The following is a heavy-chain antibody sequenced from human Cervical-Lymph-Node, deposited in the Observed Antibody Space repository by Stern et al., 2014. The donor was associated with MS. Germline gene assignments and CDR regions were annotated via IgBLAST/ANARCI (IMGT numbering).Heavy chain of an antibody. Sequence: EVQLLESGGRLVQPGGSLKLSCAASGFTFSGSAVHWVRQTSGKGLEWVGHIRSKGNNYATWDAASGRGTLIMSSDDFKNTGHLQMSRLKIEDTAVYYCNIFLDQMPASSRRFDFWGQGTLVTVSS. J-gene: IGHJ4*02. D-gene: IGHD2-2*01. CDR1: GFTFSGSA. CDR2: IRSKGNNYAT. V-gene: IGHV3-73*01. CDR3: NIFLDQMPASSRRFDF.